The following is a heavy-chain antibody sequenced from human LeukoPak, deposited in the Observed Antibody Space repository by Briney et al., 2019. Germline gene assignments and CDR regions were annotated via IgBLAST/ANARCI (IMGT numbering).Heavy chain of an antibody. D-gene: IGHD2-15*01. CDR2: ISYEGSTK. CDR1: GFTFSSYG. V-gene: IGHV3-30*18. Sequence: GGSLRLSCVASGFTFSSYGMHWVRQAPGKGLEWVAIISYEGSTKYYADSVEGRFTISRDNSKNTLYLQMNSLSAEDTAIYYCAKSGAQYCTGGSCYFDYWGQGTLVTVSS. CDR3: AKSGAQYCTGGSCYFDY. J-gene: IGHJ4*02.